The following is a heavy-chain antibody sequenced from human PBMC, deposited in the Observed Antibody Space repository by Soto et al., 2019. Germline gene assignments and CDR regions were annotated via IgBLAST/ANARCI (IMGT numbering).Heavy chain of an antibody. CDR1: GYSFTKYW. J-gene: IGHJ4*02. Sequence: GESLKISCKGSGYSFTKYWIAWVRQMPGKSLEWTGIIYPGDSDTRYSPSFQGQVTISADKSINTAYLQWSSLKASDTAMYYCARRGDSSGYMDYWGQGILVTVSS. CDR3: ARRGDSSGYMDY. CDR2: IYPGDSDT. V-gene: IGHV5-51*01. D-gene: IGHD3-22*01.